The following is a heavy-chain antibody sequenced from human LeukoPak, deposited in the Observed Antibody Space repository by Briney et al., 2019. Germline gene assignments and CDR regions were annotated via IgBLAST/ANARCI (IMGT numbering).Heavy chain of an antibody. CDR3: ARTQDRIAARS. V-gene: IGHV5-51*01. CDR2: IYPRDSDT. D-gene: IGHD6-13*01. CDR1: GYSSTNYW. J-gene: IGHJ4*02. Sequence: GESLKISCKGSGYSSTNYWIGWVRQMPGKGLEWMGIIYPRDSDTRYSPSFQGQVTISADKSIDTAYLQWSSLKASDTAIYYCARTQDRIAARSWGQGTLVTVSS.